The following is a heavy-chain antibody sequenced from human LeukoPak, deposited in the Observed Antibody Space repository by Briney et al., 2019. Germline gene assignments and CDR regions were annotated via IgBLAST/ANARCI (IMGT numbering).Heavy chain of an antibody. V-gene: IGHV3-23*01. Sequence: GGSLRLSCAASGFTFSTYSMNWLRLAPGKGLEWVSVISGSGGSTYYADSVKGRFTISRDNSKNTLYLQMNSLRAEDTAVYYCAKDPDIVLVPLYFDYWGQGTLVTVSS. J-gene: IGHJ4*02. D-gene: IGHD2-8*02. CDR1: GFTFSTYS. CDR2: ISGSGGST. CDR3: AKDPDIVLVPLYFDY.